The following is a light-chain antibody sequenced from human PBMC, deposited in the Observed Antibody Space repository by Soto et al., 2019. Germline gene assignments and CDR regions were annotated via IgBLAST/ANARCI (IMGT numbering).Light chain of an antibody. CDR2: AVS. Sequence: QSALTRPASVSGSRGQSITIACTGTSDDVSWYQQHPGKAPELMIYAVSNRPSRVSDRFSGSRSGNTASLTISGLQTDDEADYYCSSSSTTPALDVLFGGGTKLTVL. CDR1: SDD. V-gene: IGLV2-14*01. CDR3: SSSSTTPALDVL. J-gene: IGLJ3*02.